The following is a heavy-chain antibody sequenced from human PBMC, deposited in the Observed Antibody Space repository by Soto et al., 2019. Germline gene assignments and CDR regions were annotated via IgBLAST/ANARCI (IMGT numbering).Heavy chain of an antibody. V-gene: IGHV4-30-4*01. Sequence: SETLSLTCNVSGVSITSGDYYWNWIRQPPGKGLEWIGYIHYSGNTYYNPSLKSRLTISVDTSKNQFSLRLTSVTAADTAVYYCSREDTMVRGIIPWGQGTLVTVSS. CDR2: IHYSGNT. CDR3: SREDTMVRGIIP. J-gene: IGHJ4*02. D-gene: IGHD3-10*01. CDR1: GVSITSGDYY.